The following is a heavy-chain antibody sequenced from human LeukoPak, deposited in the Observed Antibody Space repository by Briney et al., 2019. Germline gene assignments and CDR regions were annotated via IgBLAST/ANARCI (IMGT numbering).Heavy chain of an antibody. CDR2: MNPNSGNT. D-gene: IGHD1-1*01. V-gene: IGHV1-8*01. Sequence: ASVKVSCKASGYTFTSYDMNWVRQATGQGLEWMGWMNPNSGNTGYAQKFQGRVTMTRNTSISTAYMELSSLRSEDTAVYYCARGLGKAPKRRYYFDYWGQGTLVTVSS. CDR3: ARGLGKAPKRRYYFDY. J-gene: IGHJ4*02. CDR1: GYTFTSYD.